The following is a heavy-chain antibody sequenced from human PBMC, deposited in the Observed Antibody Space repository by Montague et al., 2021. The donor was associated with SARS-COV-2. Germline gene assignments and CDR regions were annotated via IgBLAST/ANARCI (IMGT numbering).Heavy chain of an antibody. Sequence: SETLSLTCTVSGDSFNSPKYYCAWIRQPPGEGLEWIGSSYYSGATYDNPSLRSQVTISVDTSKTQFSLKMNSVTAADTAVYYCARGSYGSGSYHAFDIWSQGTVVAVSS. V-gene: IGHV4-39*01. CDR1: GDSFNSPKYY. CDR3: ARGSYGSGSYHAFDI. D-gene: IGHD3-10*01. J-gene: IGHJ3*02. CDR2: SYYSGAT.